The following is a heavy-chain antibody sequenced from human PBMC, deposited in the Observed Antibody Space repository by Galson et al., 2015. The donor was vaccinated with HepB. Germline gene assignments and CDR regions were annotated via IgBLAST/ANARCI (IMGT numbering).Heavy chain of an antibody. CDR2: ISYDGSNK. CDR3: ARDLPGIAAAGTHTPYYYYYGMDV. V-gene: IGHV3-30*04. D-gene: IGHD6-13*01. CDR1: GFTFGSYA. J-gene: IGHJ6*02. Sequence: SLRLSCAASGFTFGSYAMHWVRQAPGKGLEWVAVISYDGSNKYYADSVKGRFTISRDNSKNTLYLQMNSLRAEDTAVYYCARDLPGIAAAGTHTPYYYYYGMDVWGQGTTVTVSS.